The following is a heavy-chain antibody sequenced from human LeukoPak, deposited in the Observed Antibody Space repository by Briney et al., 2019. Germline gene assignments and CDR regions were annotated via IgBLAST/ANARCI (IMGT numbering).Heavy chain of an antibody. Sequence: ETLSLTCTVSGGSISSGGYYWSWIRQHPGKGLEWVSAISGSGGSTYYADSVKGRFTISRDNSKNTLYLQMNSLRAEDTAVYYCARDGSYYDSSGYYSIWGQGTMVTVSS. J-gene: IGHJ3*02. D-gene: IGHD3-22*01. CDR1: GGSISSGGYY. CDR2: ISGSGGST. CDR3: ARDGSYYDSSGYYSI. V-gene: IGHV3-23*01.